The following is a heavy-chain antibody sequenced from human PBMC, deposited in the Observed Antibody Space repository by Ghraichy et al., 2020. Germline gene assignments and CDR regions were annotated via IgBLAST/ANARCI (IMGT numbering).Heavy chain of an antibody. CDR2: ISWNSGSI. Sequence: SLNISCAASGFTFDDYAMHWVRQAPGKGLEWVSGISWNSGSIGYADSVKGRFTISRDNAKNSLYLQMNSLRAEDTALYYCAKDPYPVAEAPNWFDPWGQGTLVTVSS. CDR3: AKDPYPVAEAPNWFDP. CDR1: GFTFDDYA. J-gene: IGHJ5*02. V-gene: IGHV3-9*01. D-gene: IGHD6-19*01.